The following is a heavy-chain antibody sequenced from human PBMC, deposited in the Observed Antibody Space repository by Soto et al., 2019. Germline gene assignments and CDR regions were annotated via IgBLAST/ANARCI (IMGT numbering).Heavy chain of an antibody. D-gene: IGHD3-10*01. CDR3: ARGGSGSPMAHDH. Sequence: PGGSLRLSCAASGLTFNRYWMHWVRHAPGKGLVWVSHINTDGSNTNYADSVKGRFTISRDSAKNTLYLQMNSLRVEDTAVYRCARGGSGSPMAHDHWGEGTLVTVSS. CDR1: GLTFNRYW. V-gene: IGHV3-74*01. J-gene: IGHJ4*02. CDR2: INTDGSNT.